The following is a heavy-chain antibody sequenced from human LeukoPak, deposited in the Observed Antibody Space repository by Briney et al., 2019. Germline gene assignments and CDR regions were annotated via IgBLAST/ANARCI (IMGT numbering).Heavy chain of an antibody. D-gene: IGHD3-10*01. Sequence: GGSLRLSCAASGFTFSNAWMTWVRQAPGKGLEWVADINEDGSKIYSLDSVKGRFTISRDNAKNSLSLQLNTLRAEDTAVYYCARWSHVSGRWFLDNWGRGTLVSVSS. V-gene: IGHV3-7*05. CDR2: INEDGSKI. J-gene: IGHJ4*02. CDR1: GFTFSNAW. CDR3: ARWSHVSGRWFLDN.